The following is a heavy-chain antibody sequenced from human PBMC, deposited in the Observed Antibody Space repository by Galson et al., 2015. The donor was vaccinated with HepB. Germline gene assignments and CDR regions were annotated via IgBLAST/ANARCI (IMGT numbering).Heavy chain of an antibody. CDR1: GYTLTELS. CDR2: FDPEDGET. J-gene: IGHJ6*02. D-gene: IGHD3-9*01. V-gene: IGHV1-24*01. Sequence: SVKVSCKVSGYTLTELSMHWVRQAPGKGLEWMGGFDPEDGETIYAQKFQGRVTMTEDTSTDTAYMELSSLRSEDTAVYYCATANLRYFDWFPMDVWGQGTTVTVSS. CDR3: ATANLRYFDWFPMDV.